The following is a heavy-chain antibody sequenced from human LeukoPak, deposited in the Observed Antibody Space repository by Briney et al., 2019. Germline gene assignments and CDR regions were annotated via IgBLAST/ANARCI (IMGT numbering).Heavy chain of an antibody. V-gene: IGHV4-39*01. Sequence: AETLSLTCTVSGGSISSSSYYWGWIRQPPGKWLEWIGSIYYSGSTYYNPSLKSRVTISVDTSKNQFSLKLSSVTAADTAVYYCAELEPFNYWGQGTLVTVSS. D-gene: IGHD1-1*01. J-gene: IGHJ4*02. CDR2: IYYSGST. CDR3: AELEPFNY. CDR1: GGSISSSSYY.